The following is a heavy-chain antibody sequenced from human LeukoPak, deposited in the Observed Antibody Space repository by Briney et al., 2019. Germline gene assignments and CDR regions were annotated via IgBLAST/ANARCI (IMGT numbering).Heavy chain of an antibody. CDR3: AREGVVVVPATRREAWFDP. D-gene: IGHD2-2*01. V-gene: IGHV1-2*02. J-gene: IGHJ5*02. Sequence: ASVKVSCKASGYTFTGYYMHWVRQAPGQGLEWMGWINPNSGGTNYAQKFQGRVTMTRDTSISTAYMELSRLRSDDTAVYYCAREGVVVVPATRREAWFDPWGQGTLVTVSS. CDR1: GYTFTGYY. CDR2: INPNSGGT.